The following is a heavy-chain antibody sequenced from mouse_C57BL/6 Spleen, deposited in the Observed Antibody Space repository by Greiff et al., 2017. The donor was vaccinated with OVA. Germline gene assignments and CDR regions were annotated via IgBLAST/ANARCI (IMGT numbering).Heavy chain of an antibody. CDR3: ASLYYYGSSPWFAY. J-gene: IGHJ3*01. CDR2: ISYDGSN. CDR1: GYSITSGYY. Sequence: VQLKESGPGLVKPSQSLSLTCSVTGYSITSGYYWNWIRQFPGNKLEWMGYISYDGSNNYNPSLKNRISITRDTSKNQFFLKLNSVTTEDTATYYCASLYYYGSSPWFAYWGQGTLVTVSA. D-gene: IGHD1-1*01. V-gene: IGHV3-6*01.